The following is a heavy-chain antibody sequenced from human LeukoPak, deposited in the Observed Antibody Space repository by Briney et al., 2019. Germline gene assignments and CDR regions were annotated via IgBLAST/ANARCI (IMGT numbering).Heavy chain of an antibody. Sequence: SETLSLTCLVSGGSISTYYWSWIRQPPGKGLEWIGYIYYSGNTNYNPSLKSRVTISVDKSKNQFSLKLSSVTAADTAVYYCARVILVTAILSWFDPWGQGTLVTVSS. V-gene: IGHV4-59*12. CDR3: ARVILVTAILSWFDP. CDR1: GGSISTYY. D-gene: IGHD2-21*02. J-gene: IGHJ5*02. CDR2: IYYSGNT.